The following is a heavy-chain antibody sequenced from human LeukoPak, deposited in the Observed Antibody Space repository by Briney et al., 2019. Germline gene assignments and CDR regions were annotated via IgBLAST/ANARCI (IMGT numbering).Heavy chain of an antibody. CDR2: MNPNSGNT. Sequence: ASVKVSCKASGYTFTSYDINWVRQATGQGLEWMGWMNPNSGNTGYAQRFQGRVTMTRNTSISTAYMELSSLRSEDTAVYYCALSRRAQKWDNTRDDAFDIWGQGTMVTVSS. CDR1: GYTFTSYD. CDR3: ALSRRAQKWDNTRDDAFDI. D-gene: IGHD1-26*01. V-gene: IGHV1-8*01. J-gene: IGHJ3*02.